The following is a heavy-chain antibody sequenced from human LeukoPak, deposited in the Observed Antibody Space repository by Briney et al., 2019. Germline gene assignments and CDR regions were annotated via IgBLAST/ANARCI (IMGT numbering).Heavy chain of an antibody. Sequence: GASVKVSCKASGYTFTSYGISWVRQAPGQGLEWMGWISAYNGNTHYAQKLQGRVTMTTDTSTSTAYMELRSLRSDDTAIYYCARVPPSAHQLLSSDYWGQGTQVTVSS. CDR1: GYTFTSYG. J-gene: IGHJ4*02. CDR2: ISAYNGNT. CDR3: ARVPPSAHQLLSSDY. D-gene: IGHD2-2*01. V-gene: IGHV1-18*01.